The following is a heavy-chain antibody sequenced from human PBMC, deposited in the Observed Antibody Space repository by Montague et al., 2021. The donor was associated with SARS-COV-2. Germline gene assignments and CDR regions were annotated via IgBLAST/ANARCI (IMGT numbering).Heavy chain of an antibody. V-gene: IGHV3-23*01. CDR2: ISGSGGTT. CDR3: AKNFPGQSYFDD. Sequence: SLRLSCAASGFTFSSYAMSWVRQAPGKGLEWVSAISGSGGTTWYADSXKGRFTISGDNSKNTLYLQMHSLRAEDTAMYYCAKNFPGQSYFDDWGQGTLVAVSS. CDR1: GFTFSSYA. D-gene: IGHD2/OR15-2a*01. J-gene: IGHJ4*02.